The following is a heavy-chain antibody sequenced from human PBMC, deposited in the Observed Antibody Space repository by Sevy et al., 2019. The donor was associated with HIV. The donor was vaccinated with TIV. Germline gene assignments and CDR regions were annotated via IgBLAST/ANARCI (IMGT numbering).Heavy chain of an antibody. CDR3: TRRDTSGSLDS. J-gene: IGHJ1*01. Sequence: EGSLRLSCAASGFTFSDYYIDWVRQAPGKGLEWVGRSRNKANSYTTEYAASVKGRFTISRNDSGNSLSLQMDSLKTDDTAVYYCTRRDTSGSLDSWGQGTLVTVSS. CDR2: SRNKANSYTT. D-gene: IGHD3-22*01. V-gene: IGHV3-72*01. CDR1: GFTFSDYY.